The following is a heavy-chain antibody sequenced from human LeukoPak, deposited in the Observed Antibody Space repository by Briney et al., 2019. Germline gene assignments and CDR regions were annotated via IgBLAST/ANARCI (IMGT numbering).Heavy chain of an antibody. CDR2: ISYDGSNK. D-gene: IGHD2-21*02. V-gene: IGHV3-30-3*01. CDR3: ARVSGGDVLDY. J-gene: IGHJ4*02. Sequence: GRSLRLSCAASGFTFSSYAMHWVRQAPGKGLEWVAVISYDGSNKYYADSVKGRFTISRDNSKNTLYLQMNSLRAEDTAVYYCARVSGGDVLDYWGQGTLVTVSS. CDR1: GFTFSSYA.